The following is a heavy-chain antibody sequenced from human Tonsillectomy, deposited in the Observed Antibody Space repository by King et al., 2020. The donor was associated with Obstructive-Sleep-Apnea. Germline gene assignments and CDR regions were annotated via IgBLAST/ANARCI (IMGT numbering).Heavy chain of an antibody. CDR1: VGSLSSYY. Sequence: VQLQESGPGLVKPSETLSLTCTVSVGSLSSYYWSWIRQPPGKGLEWIGYIYYSGSTNYNPSLNSRVTISVDTSKNQFSLKLSSVTAADTAVYYCARENYDILTGTGWFDPWGQGTLVTVSS. J-gene: IGHJ5*02. CDR2: IYYSGST. D-gene: IGHD3-9*01. CDR3: ARENYDILTGTGWFDP. V-gene: IGHV4-59*01.